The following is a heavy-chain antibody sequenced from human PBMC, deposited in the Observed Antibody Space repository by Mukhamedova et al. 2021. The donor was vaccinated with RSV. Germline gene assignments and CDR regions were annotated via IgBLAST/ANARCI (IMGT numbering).Heavy chain of an antibody. CDR2: VNGDGRSS. V-gene: IGHV3-74*01. D-gene: IGHD3-10*01. J-gene: IGHJ5*01. Sequence: QVPGKGLLWVSRVNGDGRSSSYADFVKGRFTISRDNAKNTLYLKMNSLTDEDTAVYYCVRSVTNHYGWFDSWGQGTLVTVSS. CDR3: VRSVTNHYGWFDS.